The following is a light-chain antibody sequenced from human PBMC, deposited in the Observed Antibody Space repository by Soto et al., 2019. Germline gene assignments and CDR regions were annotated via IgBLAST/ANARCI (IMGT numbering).Light chain of an antibody. V-gene: IGKV1-12*01. Sequence: DIQMTQSPSSVSASVGDRVTITCRASQGISNWLAWYQQQPGKAPKLLIYGASSLQSGVPSRFSGGGSGTHFTLIISSLQPEDFATYYCQQTNTFLPLTVGGGTKVEL. CDR2: GAS. CDR1: QGISNW. J-gene: IGKJ4*01. CDR3: QQTNTFLPLT.